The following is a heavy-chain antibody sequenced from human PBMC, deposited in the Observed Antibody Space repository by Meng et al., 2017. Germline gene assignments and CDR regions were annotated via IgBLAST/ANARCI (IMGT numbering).Heavy chain of an antibody. Sequence: EVQLAETAGAWTRPGGSLTLSRAASGFTVSSNYMSWVRQAPGKGLEWVSVIYSGGSTYYADSVKGRFTISRDHSKNTLYLQMNSLRAEDTAVYYCARGGSYYSYGGQGTLVTVSS. J-gene: IGHJ4*02. V-gene: IGHV3-53*02. CDR3: ARGGSYYSY. CDR1: GFTVSSNY. CDR2: IYSGGST. D-gene: IGHD1-26*01.